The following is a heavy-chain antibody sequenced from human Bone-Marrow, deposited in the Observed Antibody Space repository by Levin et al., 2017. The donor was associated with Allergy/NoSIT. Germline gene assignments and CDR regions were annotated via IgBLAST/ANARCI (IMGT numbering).Heavy chain of an antibody. Sequence: EASVKVSCKTSGGTVSTYSFNWLRQAPGQGLEWMGGIIPIFGTPKYAQKFQGRVTITADESTGTVYMEVTSLRSEDTAIYYCARDGEYSGYDGGNYFDYWGQGTLVTVSS. V-gene: IGHV1-69*13. CDR2: IIPIFGTP. CDR1: GGTVSTYS. D-gene: IGHD5-12*01. CDR3: ARDGEYSGYDGGNYFDY. J-gene: IGHJ4*02.